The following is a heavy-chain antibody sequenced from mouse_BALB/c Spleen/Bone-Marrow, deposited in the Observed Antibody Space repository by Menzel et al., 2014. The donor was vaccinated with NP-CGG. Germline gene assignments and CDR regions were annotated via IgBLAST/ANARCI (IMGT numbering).Heavy chain of an antibody. CDR3: ARTHYYGSSYPY. V-gene: IGHV3-2*02. J-gene: IGHJ3*01. CDR2: INYSGNT. Sequence: QLTESGPGLVKPSHSLSLICTVTGYSITSDHAWNWLRQFPGNKLEWKAYINYSGNTRYNPSLKSRISISQDTSKNQFFLQLKSVTTEDTAAYSSARTHYYGSSYPYWGQGTLVNVSA. CDR1: GYSITSDHA. D-gene: IGHD1-1*01.